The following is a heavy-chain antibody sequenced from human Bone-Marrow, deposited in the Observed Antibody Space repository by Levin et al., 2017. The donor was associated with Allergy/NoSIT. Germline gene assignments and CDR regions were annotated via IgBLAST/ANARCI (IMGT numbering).Heavy chain of an antibody. J-gene: IGHJ4*02. CDR2: ISFDGTDK. Sequence: GESLKISCAASGFTFSSYAMHWVRQAPGKGLEWVAVISFDGTDKNFADSVKGRFTISRDNSKNTLYLQMNSLRAEDTAVYYCARTYDMLTGYYYDWGQGTLVTVSS. D-gene: IGHD3-9*01. CDR1: GFTFSSYA. V-gene: IGHV3-30-3*01. CDR3: ARTYDMLTGYYYD.